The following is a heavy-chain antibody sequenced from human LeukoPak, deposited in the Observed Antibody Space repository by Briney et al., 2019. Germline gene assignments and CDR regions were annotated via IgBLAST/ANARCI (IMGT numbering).Heavy chain of an antibody. CDR1: GFTFSTYG. V-gene: IGHV3-30*02. D-gene: IGHD4/OR15-4a*01. CDR3: AKDLSPMVGTKTFDY. J-gene: IGHJ4*02. Sequence: GGSLRLSCAASGFTFSTYGMHWVRQAPGKGLEWVAFIRYDGSNKYYGDSVKGRFTISRDNSKNTLDLQMNSLRPEDTAVYSCAKDLSPMVGTKTFDYWGQGTLVTASS. CDR2: IRYDGSNK.